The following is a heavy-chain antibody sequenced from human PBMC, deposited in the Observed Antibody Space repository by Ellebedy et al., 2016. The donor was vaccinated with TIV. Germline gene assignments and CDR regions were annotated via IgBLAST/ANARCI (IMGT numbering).Heavy chain of an antibody. CDR3: ARAVEETRLYYYYGLDV. CDR2: IIPMFAKT. V-gene: IGHV1-69*13. D-gene: IGHD4-23*01. J-gene: IGHJ6*02. CDR1: GYTFSSYA. Sequence: ASVKVSCKASGYTFSSYAMHWVRQAPGQRLEWMGGIIPMFAKTKYAQKFQGRVTISADESASTAYMELSGLRSEDTAIYYCARAVEETRLYYYYGLDVWGQGTTVTVSS.